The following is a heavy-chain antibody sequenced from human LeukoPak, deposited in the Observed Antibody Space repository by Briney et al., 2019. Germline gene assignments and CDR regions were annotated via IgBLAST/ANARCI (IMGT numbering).Heavy chain of an antibody. CDR3: ARGRKIIDYEIPRRRGPRYFDL. Sequence: PSETLSLTCTVSGGSISSSSYYWGWIRQPPGKGLEWIGSIYYSGSTYYNPSLKSRVTISVDTSKNQFSLKLSSVTAADTAVYYCARGRKIIDYEIPRRRGPRYFDLWGRGTLVTVSS. CDR2: IYYSGST. CDR1: GGSISSSSYY. V-gene: IGHV4-39*07. D-gene: IGHD4/OR15-4a*01. J-gene: IGHJ2*01.